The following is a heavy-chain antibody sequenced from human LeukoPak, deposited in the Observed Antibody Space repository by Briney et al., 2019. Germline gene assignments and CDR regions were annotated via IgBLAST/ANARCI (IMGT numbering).Heavy chain of an antibody. D-gene: IGHD2-15*01. CDR1: GYTFTGYY. J-gene: IGHJ4*02. Sequence: ASVKVSCKASGYTFTGYYMHWVRQAPGQGLEWIGWINPNSGGTNYAQKVQGRVTMPRDTSISTAYMELSRLRSDDTAVYYCPRDGRYCSDGSCYNDYWGQGTLVTVSS. CDR3: PRDGRYCSDGSCYNDY. V-gene: IGHV1-2*02. CDR2: INPNSGGT.